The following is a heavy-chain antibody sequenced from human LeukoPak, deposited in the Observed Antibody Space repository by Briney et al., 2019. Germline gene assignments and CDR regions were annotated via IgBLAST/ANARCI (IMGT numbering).Heavy chain of an antibody. CDR1: GFTFSNAW. CDR2: INQGGSTK. J-gene: IGHJ4*02. CDR3: ARDMKGNLDY. Sequence: GGSLRLSCAASGFTFSNAWMAWVRQAPGKGLEWVANINQGGSTKQYVDSVRGRFTISRDNAKNSLYLQMNSLRAEDTGLYHCARDMKGNLDYWGQGTLVTVSS. V-gene: IGHV3-7*01. D-gene: IGHD3-16*01.